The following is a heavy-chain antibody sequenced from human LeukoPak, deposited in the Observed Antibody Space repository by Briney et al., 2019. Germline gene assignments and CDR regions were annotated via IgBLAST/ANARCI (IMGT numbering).Heavy chain of an antibody. V-gene: IGHV4-31*03. CDR1: GGSISSSSYY. J-gene: IGHJ6*02. CDR2: IYYSGST. Sequence: KPSETLSLTCTVSGGSISSSSYYWGWIRQPPGKGLEWIGYIYYSGSTYYNPSLKSRVTISVDTSKNQFSLKLSSVTAADTAVYYCASRKIVVEMGNGYYYGMDVWGQGTTVTVSS. CDR3: ASRKIVVEMGNGYYYGMDV. D-gene: IGHD2-2*01.